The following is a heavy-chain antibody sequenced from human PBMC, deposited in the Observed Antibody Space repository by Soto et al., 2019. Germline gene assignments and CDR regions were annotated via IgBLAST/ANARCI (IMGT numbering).Heavy chain of an antibody. V-gene: IGHV4-61*08. J-gene: IGHJ4*02. Sequence: SETLSLTCTVSGGSVSSGAYYWSWIRHPPEKGLEWIGYIYYSGSTNYNPSLKSRVTISVDTSKNQFSLKLTSVTAADTAVYYCARAISTGYNILTGYYMDYWGQGSLVTVSS. CDR3: ARAISTGYNILTGYYMDY. CDR1: GGSVSSGAYY. D-gene: IGHD3-9*01. CDR2: IYYSGST.